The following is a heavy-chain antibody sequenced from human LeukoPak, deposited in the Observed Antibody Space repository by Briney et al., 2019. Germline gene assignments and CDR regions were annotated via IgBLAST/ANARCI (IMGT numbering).Heavy chain of an antibody. CDR1: GYTFTSYD. V-gene: IGHV1-2*02. Sequence: ASVKVSCKASGYTFTSYDINWVRQATGQGLEWMGWINPNSGGTNYAQKFQGRVTMTRDTSISTAYMELSSLRSEDTAVYYCASYGSGTSGMDVWGKGTTVTISS. CDR3: ASYGSGTSGMDV. D-gene: IGHD3-10*01. J-gene: IGHJ6*04. CDR2: INPNSGGT.